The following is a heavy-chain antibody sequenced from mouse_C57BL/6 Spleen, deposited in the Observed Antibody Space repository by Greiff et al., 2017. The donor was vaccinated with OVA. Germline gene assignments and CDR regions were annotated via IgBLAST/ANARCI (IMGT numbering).Heavy chain of an antibody. D-gene: IGHD1-1*01. CDR3: AKMDGSEDYYAMDY. V-gene: IGHV2-5*01. CDR1: GFSLTSYG. CDR2: IWRGGST. Sequence: VQLQQSGPGLVQPSQSLSIPCTVSGFSLTSYGVHWVRQSPGKGLEWLGVIWRGGSTDYNAAFMSRLSITKDNSKSQVFFKMNSLQADDTAIYYCAKMDGSEDYYAMDYWGQGTSVTVSS. J-gene: IGHJ4*01.